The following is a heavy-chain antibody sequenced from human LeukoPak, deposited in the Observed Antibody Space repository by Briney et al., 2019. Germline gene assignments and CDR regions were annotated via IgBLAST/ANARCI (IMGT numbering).Heavy chain of an antibody. Sequence: GGSLRLSCAASGFTFTNYAMTWVRQAPGKGLEWVSSISASGVMTYYADSVKGRFTVSRDNSKNSLYLQMSSLTAADTAVYYCARDSGTTGEVKFDPWGQGTLVTVSS. D-gene: IGHD3-10*01. CDR3: ARDSGTTGEVKFDP. CDR2: ISASGVMT. J-gene: IGHJ5*02. CDR1: GFTFTNYA. V-gene: IGHV3-23*01.